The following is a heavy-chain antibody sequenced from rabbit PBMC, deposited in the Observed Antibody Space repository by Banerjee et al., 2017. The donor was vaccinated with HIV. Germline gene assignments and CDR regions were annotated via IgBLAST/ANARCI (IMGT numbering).Heavy chain of an antibody. J-gene: IGHJ6*01. V-gene: IGHV1S40*01. CDR1: GFTISSSYY. CDR2: IYTASTST. Sequence: QSLEESGGGLVQPEGSLALTCKASGFTISSSYYMCWVRQAPGKGLEWIGCIYTASTSTYYASWAKGRFTISKTSSTTVTLQMTSLTAADTATYFCARGYYGMDLWGPGTLVTVS. CDR3: ARGYYGMDL.